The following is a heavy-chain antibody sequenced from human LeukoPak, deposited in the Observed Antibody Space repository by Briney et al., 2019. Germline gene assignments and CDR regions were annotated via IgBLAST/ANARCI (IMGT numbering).Heavy chain of an antibody. CDR2: IYYSGNT. J-gene: IGHJ5*02. Sequence: GSLRLSCAASGFTFSSCAMSWVRQPPGKGLEWIGSIYYSGNTFYNASLESRVTMSVDTSKNQFSLKLSSVTAADTAVYYCARQGYISYYFDPWGQGTLVTVSS. D-gene: IGHD3-22*01. V-gene: IGHV4-39*01. CDR1: GFTFSSCA. CDR3: ARQGYISYYFDP.